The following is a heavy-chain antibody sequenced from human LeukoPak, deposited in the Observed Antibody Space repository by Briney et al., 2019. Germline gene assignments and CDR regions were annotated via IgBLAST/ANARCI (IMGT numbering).Heavy chain of an antibody. Sequence: PGGSLRLSCAASGFTFSTYAMHWVRQAPGKGLEYVSAISSNGGSTYYANSVKGRFTISRDNSKNTLYLQMGSLRAEDTAVYYCAREPKEMATTEGFDPWGQGTLVTVSS. V-gene: IGHV3-64*01. J-gene: IGHJ5*02. CDR2: ISSNGGST. D-gene: IGHD5-24*01. CDR3: AREPKEMATTEGFDP. CDR1: GFTFSTYA.